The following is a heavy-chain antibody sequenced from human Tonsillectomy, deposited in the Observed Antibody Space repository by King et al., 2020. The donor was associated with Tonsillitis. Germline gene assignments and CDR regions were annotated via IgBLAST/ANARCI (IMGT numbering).Heavy chain of an antibody. D-gene: IGHD2-21*02. CDR2: IAFDGSNK. V-gene: IGHV3-30-3*01. CDR1: GFTFSSYA. J-gene: IGHJ6*04. Sequence: VQLVESGGGVVQPGRSLRLACAASGFTFSSYAMHWVRQAPGKGLEWVAEIAFDGSNKYYADSVRGRFTISRDNSKNTLYLQMKTLRAEDTAVYYCARRDSALDYYYNGIDVWGKRTTVTVSS. CDR3: ARRDSALDYYYNGIDV.